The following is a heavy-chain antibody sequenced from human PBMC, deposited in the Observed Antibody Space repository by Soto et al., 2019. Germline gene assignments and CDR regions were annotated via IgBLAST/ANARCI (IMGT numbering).Heavy chain of an antibody. J-gene: IGHJ4*02. V-gene: IGHV3-23*01. Sequence: PGGSLRLSCAASGFTFSSYSLNWVRQAPGNGLEWVSAISSSGSSTYYADSVKGRFTISRDNSKNTLYLQMNSLRAEDTAVYYCAKPNIARRAYYFDYWGQGTLVTVSS. CDR3: AKPNIARRAYYFDY. CDR2: ISSSGSST. D-gene: IGHD3-16*02. CDR1: GFTFSSYS.